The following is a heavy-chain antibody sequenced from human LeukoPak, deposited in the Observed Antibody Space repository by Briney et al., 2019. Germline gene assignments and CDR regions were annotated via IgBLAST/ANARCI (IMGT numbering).Heavy chain of an antibody. CDR3: AKEGTTVADYYFDY. J-gene: IGHJ4*02. CDR1: GFTFSSYG. Sequence: AGGSLRLSCAASGFTFSSYGMHWVRQAPGKGLEWVAVISYDGSNKYYADSVKGRFTISRDNSKNTLYLQMNSLRAEDTAVYYCAKEGTTVADYYFDYWGQGTLVTVSS. V-gene: IGHV3-30*18. D-gene: IGHD4-23*01. CDR2: ISYDGSNK.